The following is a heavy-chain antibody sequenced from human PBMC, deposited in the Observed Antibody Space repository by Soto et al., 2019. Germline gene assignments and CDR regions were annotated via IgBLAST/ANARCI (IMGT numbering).Heavy chain of an antibody. V-gene: IGHV3-23*01. D-gene: IGHD6-13*01. CDR1: GFSFSSYA. Sequence: EVQLLESGGGLGQPGGSLRLSCAASGFSFSSYAMDWVRQAPGKGLEWVSDISGSGGSTDYADSVKGRFTISRDNSNNTLYLQMKSLRAEDTAVYYCAKARIAAAAHDAFDIWGHGIMVTVSS. CDR2: ISGSGGST. J-gene: IGHJ3*02. CDR3: AKARIAAAAHDAFDI.